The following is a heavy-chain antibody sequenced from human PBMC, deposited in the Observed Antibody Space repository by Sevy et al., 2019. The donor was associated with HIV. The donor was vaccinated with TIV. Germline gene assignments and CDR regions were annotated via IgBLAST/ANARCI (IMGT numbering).Heavy chain of an antibody. V-gene: IGHV4-30-4*01. J-gene: IGHJ4*02. CDR2: IYYSGST. CDR3: ARLGRVEMAYFFDY. CDR1: GGSISSGDYY. D-gene: IGHD3-10*01. Sequence: SETLSLTCTVSGGSISSGDYYWSWIRQPPGKGLEWIGYIYYSGSTYYNPSLKSRVTISVDTSKNQFSLKLSSVTAADTAVYYCARLGRVEMAYFFDYWGQGTLVTVSS.